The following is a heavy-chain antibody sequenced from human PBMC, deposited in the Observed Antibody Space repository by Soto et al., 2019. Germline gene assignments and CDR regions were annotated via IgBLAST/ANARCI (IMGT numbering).Heavy chain of an antibody. CDR1: GFIFSSDW. CDR2: ISTSGGAT. Sequence: GGSLRLSCAASGFIFSSDWMHWVRQAPGKGLVWVSAISTSGGATSYADSVKGRFTISRDNAKNTLYLQMNSLRAEDTAVYYCSKDPPTDQESRGYYLALFDWGQGTLVTVSS. CDR3: SKDPPTDQESRGYYLALFD. J-gene: IGHJ4*02. V-gene: IGHV3-74*01. D-gene: IGHD3-22*01.